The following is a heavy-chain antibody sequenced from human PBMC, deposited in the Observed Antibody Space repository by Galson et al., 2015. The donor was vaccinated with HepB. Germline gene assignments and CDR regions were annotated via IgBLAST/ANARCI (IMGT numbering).Heavy chain of an antibody. J-gene: IGHJ4*02. CDR2: IISDASST. D-gene: IGHD2-2*01. CDR1: GFTFSSYW. CDR3: ARCSITSCSD. Sequence: SLRLSCAASGFTFSSYWMHWVRQAPGKGLVWVSRIISDASSTTYADSVKGRFTISRDNAKNTLYLQMNSLRAEDTAVYFCARCSITSCSDWGQGTLVTVSS. V-gene: IGHV3-74*01.